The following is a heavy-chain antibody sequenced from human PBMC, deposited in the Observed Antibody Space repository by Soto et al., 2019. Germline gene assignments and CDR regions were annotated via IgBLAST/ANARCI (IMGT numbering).Heavy chain of an antibody. CDR2: IWYDGSNK. CDR3: ARDAWQLTHLDY. D-gene: IGHD1-26*01. V-gene: IGHV3-33*01. CDR1: GFTFNNYG. Sequence: QVQLVESGGGVAQPGRSLRLSCAASGFTFNNYGMFWVRQAPGKRLEWVAIIWYDGSNKYYADSVKGRFTISRDNSKNTLYLQMTIMRAEDTAVYYCARDAWQLTHLDYWGQGTLVTVSS. J-gene: IGHJ4*02.